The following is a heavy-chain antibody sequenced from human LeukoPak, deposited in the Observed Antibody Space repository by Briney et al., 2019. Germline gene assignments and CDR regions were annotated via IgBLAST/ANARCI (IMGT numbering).Heavy chain of an antibody. CDR1: GYTFTAYN. Sequence: GASVKVSCKASGYTFTAYNIYWVRQAPGQGPEWMGWINPNSGVTACAQKFQGRVNMTRDTSIRTSYLDLAGLKSDDTAVYYCARDGPLGYYYFYMDVWGKGTTVIVSS. J-gene: IGHJ6*03. V-gene: IGHV1-2*02. CDR2: INPNSGVT. CDR3: ARDGPLGYYYFYMDV.